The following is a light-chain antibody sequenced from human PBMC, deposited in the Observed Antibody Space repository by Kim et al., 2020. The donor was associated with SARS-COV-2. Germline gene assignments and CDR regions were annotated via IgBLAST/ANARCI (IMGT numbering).Light chain of an antibody. J-gene: IGLJ2*01. Sequence: QSTLTQPRSVSGSPGQPVTISCTGSSSDIGAYNYVSWYQLHPGKAPKLLIYDVNKRPSGVPDRFSGSKSGNTASLTVSGLQTEDEADYYCCSFPVKFGEGTQLTVL. CDR2: DVN. V-gene: IGLV2-11*01. CDR3: CSFPVK. CDR1: SSDIGAYNY.